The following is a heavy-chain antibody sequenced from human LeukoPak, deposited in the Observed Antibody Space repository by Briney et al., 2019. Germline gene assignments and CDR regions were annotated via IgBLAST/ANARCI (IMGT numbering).Heavy chain of an antibody. CDR3: AKDMGLLYYYDSSGYQGDAFDI. CDR2: IWYDATRK. V-gene: IGHV3-33*06. J-gene: IGHJ3*02. D-gene: IGHD3-22*01. CDR1: GFTFSNYD. Sequence: GGSLRLSCAVSGFTFSNYDMHWVRQAPGKGLEWVAIIWYDATRKYYADSVKGRFTISRDNSDNTLYLQMSSVRVDDTAVYYCAKDMGLLYYYDSSGYQGDAFDIWGQGTMVTVSS.